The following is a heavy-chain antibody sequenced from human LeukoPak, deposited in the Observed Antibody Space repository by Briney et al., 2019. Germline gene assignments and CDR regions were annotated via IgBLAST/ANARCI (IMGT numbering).Heavy chain of an antibody. CDR3: ASSSPIDY. Sequence: PGGSLRLSCAASGFTFSSYSMDWVRQAPGKGLEWVSSISSSSSYIYYADSVKGRFAISRDNAKNSLYLQMNSLRAEDTAVCYCASSSPIDYWGQGTLVTVSS. V-gene: IGHV3-21*01. CDR1: GFTFSSYS. D-gene: IGHD6-6*01. CDR2: ISSSSSYI. J-gene: IGHJ4*02.